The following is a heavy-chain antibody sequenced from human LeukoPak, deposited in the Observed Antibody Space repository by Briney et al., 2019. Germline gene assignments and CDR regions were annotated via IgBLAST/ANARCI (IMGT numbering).Heavy chain of an antibody. V-gene: IGHV6-1*01. J-gene: IGHJ4*02. CDR3: ARDEGTSGWYTFDY. CDR2: TYYRSKWYD. D-gene: IGHD6-19*01. Sequence: SQTLSLTCAISGDSVSSNNGAWNWIRQSPSRGLEWLGRTYYRSKWYDDYAESMKGRITISPDTSKNQFSLHVFSVTPEDTAVYYCARDEGTSGWYTFDYWGQGTLVTVSS. CDR1: GDSVSSNNGA.